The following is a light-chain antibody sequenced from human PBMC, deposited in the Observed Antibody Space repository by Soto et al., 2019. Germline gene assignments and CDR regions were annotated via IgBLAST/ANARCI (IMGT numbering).Light chain of an antibody. Sequence: EIVMTQSPATLSVSPGERATLSCRASQSIRSNLAWYQQKPGQAPRLLIYSASTRSTGIPARVSGSGSGTEFYLTIRSLQYEDFADYYCQQYNKSPRTFGQETKLEI. CDR3: QQYNKSPRT. CDR2: SAS. J-gene: IGKJ2*01. CDR1: QSIRSN. V-gene: IGKV3-15*01.